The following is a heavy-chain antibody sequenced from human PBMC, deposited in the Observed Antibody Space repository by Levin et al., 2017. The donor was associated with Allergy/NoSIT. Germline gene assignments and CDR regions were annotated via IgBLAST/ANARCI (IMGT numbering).Heavy chain of an antibody. Sequence: GGSLRLSCAASGFTFSSYWMHWVRQAPGKGLVWVSRINSDGSSTSYADSVKGRFTISRDNAKNTLYLQMNSLRAEDTAVYYCASDADILTGYYNPGAFDIWGQGTMVTVSS. J-gene: IGHJ3*02. V-gene: IGHV3-74*01. CDR1: GFTFSSYW. CDR2: INSDGSST. D-gene: IGHD3-9*01. CDR3: ASDADILTGYYNPGAFDI.